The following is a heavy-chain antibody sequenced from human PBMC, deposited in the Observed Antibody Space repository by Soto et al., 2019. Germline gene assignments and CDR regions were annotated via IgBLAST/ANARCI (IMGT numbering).Heavy chain of an antibody. Sequence: GGSLRRSCAASGCTFSSYGMHWVRQAPGKGREWVAVISATGGGTYYADSVKGRFTISRDNSHNTLYLQVHSLTAEDTAVYYCAKDRRAGGNSAFYFDFWGQGAQVTVSS. V-gene: IGHV3-23*01. CDR3: AKDRRAGGNSAFYFDF. CDR1: GCTFSSYG. D-gene: IGHD3-16*01. CDR2: ISATGGGT. J-gene: IGHJ4*02.